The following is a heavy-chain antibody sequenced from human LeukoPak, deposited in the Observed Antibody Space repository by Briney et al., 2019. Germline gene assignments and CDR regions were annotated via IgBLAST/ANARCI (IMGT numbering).Heavy chain of an antibody. CDR1: GYTFTTYY. Sequence: ASVKVSCKASGYTFTTYYMHWVRQAPGQGLEWIGIINPSGGSTTYAQKFQDRVTMTRDTSTSTVYMDLSSLRSEDTAVYYCARDTKACSTPSCQTSFFDYWGQGTLVTVSS. CDR3: ARDTKACSTPSCQTSFFDY. V-gene: IGHV1-46*01. CDR2: INPSGGST. D-gene: IGHD2-2*01. J-gene: IGHJ4*02.